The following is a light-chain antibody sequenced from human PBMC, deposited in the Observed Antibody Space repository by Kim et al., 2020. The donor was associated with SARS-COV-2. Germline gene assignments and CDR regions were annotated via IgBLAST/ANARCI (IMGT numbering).Light chain of an antibody. J-gene: IGLJ2*01. Sequence: QSALTQPAPLSGTPGQSITISCSGSSSDVGGYDYVSWYQQFPGKAPKVIIYDVIKRPSGVPDRFFGSKSGNTAFLTISGLHVEDEAVYHCSSYTARNTWIFGGGTKLTVL. CDR3: SSYTARNTWI. CDR1: SSDVGGYDY. V-gene: IGLV2-14*03. CDR2: DVI.